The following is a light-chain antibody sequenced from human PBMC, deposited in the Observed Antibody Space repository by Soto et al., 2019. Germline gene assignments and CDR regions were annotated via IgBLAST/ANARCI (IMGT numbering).Light chain of an antibody. CDR3: SSYTSSGTRV. V-gene: IGLV2-14*01. CDR1: SSDVGGYNY. CDR2: EVS. Sequence: SVLTQPASVSGSPGQSITISCTGTSSDVGGYNYVSWYQQHPGKAPKLMIYEVSNRPSGVSNRFSGSKSGNTASLTISGLQAEDEADYYCSSYTSSGTRVFGTGTKVTVL. J-gene: IGLJ1*01.